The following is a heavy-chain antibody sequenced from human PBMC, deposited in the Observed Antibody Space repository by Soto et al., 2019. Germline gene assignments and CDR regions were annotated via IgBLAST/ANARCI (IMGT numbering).Heavy chain of an antibody. CDR2: ISSDGTLT. CDR3: ATDPYYYASGF. V-gene: IGHV3-11*01. Sequence: GSLRLSCAASGFSFSGQYMTWIRQAPGKGLEWVSKISSDGTLTYYADSVKGRFTVSRDNAKRALYLQMNSLRAEDTAIYYCATDPYYYASGFWGQGTLVTVSS. CDR1: GFSFSGQY. J-gene: IGHJ4*02. D-gene: IGHD3-10*01.